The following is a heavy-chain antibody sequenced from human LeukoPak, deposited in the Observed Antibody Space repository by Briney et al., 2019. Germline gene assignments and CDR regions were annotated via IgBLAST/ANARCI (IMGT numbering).Heavy chain of an antibody. CDR3: AKDRVRTSTGATDY. J-gene: IGHJ4*02. D-gene: IGHD1-26*01. CDR2: ISGSGGST. Sequence: GGSLRLSCAASGFTFSSYAMSWVRQVPGKGLEWVSAISGSGGSTYYADSVKGRFTISRDNSKNTLYLQMNSLRAEDTAVYYCAKDRVRTSTGATDYWGQGTLVTVSS. V-gene: IGHV3-23*01. CDR1: GFTFSSYA.